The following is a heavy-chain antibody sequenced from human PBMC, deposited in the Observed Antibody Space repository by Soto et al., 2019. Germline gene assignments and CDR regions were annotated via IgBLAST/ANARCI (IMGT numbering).Heavy chain of an antibody. D-gene: IGHD5-18*01. CDR1: GGSVSSGSYY. V-gene: IGHV4-61*01. Sequence: SETLSLTCTVSGGSVSSGSYYWSWIRQPPGKGLEWIGYIYYSGSTNYNPSLKSRVTISVDTSKNQFSLKLSSVTAADTAVYYCARDRGSYGYATWGQGTLVTVSS. CDR2: IYYSGST. J-gene: IGHJ4*02. CDR3: ARDRGSYGYAT.